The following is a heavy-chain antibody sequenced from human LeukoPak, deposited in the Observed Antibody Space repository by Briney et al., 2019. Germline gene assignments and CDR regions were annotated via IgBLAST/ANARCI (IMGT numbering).Heavy chain of an antibody. CDR2: IFYSGRT. D-gene: IGHD1-26*01. CDR1: GGSISSYY. J-gene: IGHJ4*02. V-gene: IGHV4-59*01. CDR3: ARGGWELLRFFDY. Sequence: SSETLSLTCTVSGGSISSYYWNWIRQPPGKGLEWIGYIFYSGRTNYNPSLKSRVTISVDTSKNWFSLRLTSVTAADTAVYYCARGGWELLRFFDYWGQGTLVTVSS.